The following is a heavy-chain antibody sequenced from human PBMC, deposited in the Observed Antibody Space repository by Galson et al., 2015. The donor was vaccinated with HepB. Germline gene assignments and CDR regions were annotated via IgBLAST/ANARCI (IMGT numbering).Heavy chain of an antibody. J-gene: IGHJ6*03. CDR3: ARSKNYYYYMDV. CDR1: GFTFSSYA. V-gene: IGHV3-30-3*01. CDR2: ISYDGSNK. Sequence: SLRLSCAASGFTFSSYAMSWVRQAPGKGLEWVAAISYDGSNKYYADSVKGRFTISRDNSKNTLYLQMNSLRAEDTAVYYCARSKNYYYYMDVWGKGTTVTVSS.